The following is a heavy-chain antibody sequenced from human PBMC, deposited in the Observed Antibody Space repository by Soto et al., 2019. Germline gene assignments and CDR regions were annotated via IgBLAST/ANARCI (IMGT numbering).Heavy chain of an antibody. CDR2: IYYSGST. Sequence: SETLSLTCTVSGGSISSSSYYWGWIRQPPGKGLEWIGSIYYSGSTYYNPSLRSRVTMSVDTSKKKISLDLSSVTPADTAVYYCARDHGSRWYFHSWGQGTLVTVSS. J-gene: IGHJ4*02. D-gene: IGHD6-13*01. CDR1: GGSISSSSYY. V-gene: IGHV4-39*07. CDR3: ARDHGSRWYFHS.